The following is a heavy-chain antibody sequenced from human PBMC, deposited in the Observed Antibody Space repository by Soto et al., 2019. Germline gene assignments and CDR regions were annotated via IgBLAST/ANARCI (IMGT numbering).Heavy chain of an antibody. CDR2: IYSGGST. J-gene: IGHJ3*02. CDR1: GFTFSSYD. Sequence: LRLSCAASGFTFSSYDMSWVRQAPGKGLEWVSVIYSGGSTYYADSVKGRFTISRHNSKNTLYLQMNSLRAEDTAVYYCAREGDKTYYDILTGYSHDAFDIWGQGTTVTVSS. CDR3: AREGDKTYYDILTGYSHDAFDI. V-gene: IGHV3-53*04. D-gene: IGHD3-9*01.